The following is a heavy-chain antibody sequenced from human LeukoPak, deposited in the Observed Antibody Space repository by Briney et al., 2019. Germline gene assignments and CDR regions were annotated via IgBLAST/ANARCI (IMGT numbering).Heavy chain of an antibody. CDR3: ARRAGYRYYFDY. V-gene: IGHV5-51*01. CDR1: GYTLTSYW. Sequence: GGSLQISCKGSGYTLTSYWIAWVRQMPGKGLEWMGIIYLGDSDTRYSPSFQGQVTISADKSISTAYLQWSSLKASDTAMYYCARRAGYRYYFDYWGQGTLVTVSS. CDR2: IYLGDSDT. D-gene: IGHD6-13*01. J-gene: IGHJ4*02.